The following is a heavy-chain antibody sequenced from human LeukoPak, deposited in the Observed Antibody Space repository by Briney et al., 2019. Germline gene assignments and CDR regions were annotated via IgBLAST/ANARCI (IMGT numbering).Heavy chain of an antibody. CDR1: GSTFSTYR. J-gene: IGHJ4*02. CDR3: ARATSTSGPTFDY. CDR2: INTDSSTI. Sequence: QSGGSPRLSCAASGSTFSTYRMNWVRQAPGKGLEWLSYINTDSSTIYYTDSLKGRFTISRDNAKNSLYLQMNSLRDEDTAVYYCARATSTSGPTFDYWGQGTLVTVSS. D-gene: IGHD6-19*01. V-gene: IGHV3-48*02.